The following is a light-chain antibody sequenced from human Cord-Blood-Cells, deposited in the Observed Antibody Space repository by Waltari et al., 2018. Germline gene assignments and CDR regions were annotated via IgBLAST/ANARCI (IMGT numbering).Light chain of an antibody. J-gene: IGLJ2*01. CDR2: DVR. CDR1: SSDVGGYNS. Sequence: QSALTQPASVSGSPGQSITISCTGTSSDVGGYNSVTCYQQHPGKAPKPMIYDVRNRPSGVSNRVSGSKSGNTASLTISELQAEDEADYYCSSYTSSSTPVVFGGGTKLTVL. V-gene: IGLV2-14*01. CDR3: SSYTSSSTPVV.